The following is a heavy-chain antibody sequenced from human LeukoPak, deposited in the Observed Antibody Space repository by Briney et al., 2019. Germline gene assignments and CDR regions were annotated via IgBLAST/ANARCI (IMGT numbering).Heavy chain of an antibody. Sequence: ASVKVSCKTSGYTFTSYYMHWVRQAPGQGLEWMGIINPSGGSTSYAQKFQGRVTMTRDTSTSTVYMELSSLRSEDTAVYYCARDANFSTYYYDSSGPDLDYWGQGTLVTVSS. CDR2: INPSGGST. D-gene: IGHD3-22*01. CDR1: GYTFTSYY. J-gene: IGHJ4*02. CDR3: ARDANFSTYYYDSSGPDLDY. V-gene: IGHV1-46*01.